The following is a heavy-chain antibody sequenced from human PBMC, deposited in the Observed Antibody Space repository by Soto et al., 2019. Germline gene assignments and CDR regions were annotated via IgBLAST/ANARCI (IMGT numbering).Heavy chain of an antibody. J-gene: IGHJ5*02. CDR2: IYHSGST. CDR3: ARVWTTVTNWFDP. CDR1: GGSISSSNW. Sequence: QVQLQESGPGLVKPSGTLSLTCAVSGGSISSSNWWSWVRQPPGKGLEWIGEIYHSGSTYYNPSLMIRVTQSVDKSKNPFSLKLSSVTAADTAVYYCARVWTTVTNWFDPWGQGTLVTVSS. D-gene: IGHD4-17*01. V-gene: IGHV4-4*02.